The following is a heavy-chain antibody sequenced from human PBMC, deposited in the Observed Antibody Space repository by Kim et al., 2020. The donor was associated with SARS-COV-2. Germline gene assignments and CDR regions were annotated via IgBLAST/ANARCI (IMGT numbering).Heavy chain of an antibody. J-gene: IGHJ4*02. Sequence: GGSLRLSCAASGFTFDDYAIHWVRQAPGKGLEWVSLISANGGDINYADSVKGRFTISRDNNKNSVYLQMNSLRSEDTALYYCVRGQEWLIRNWGQGTQVTVSS. CDR3: VRGQEWLIRN. V-gene: IGHV3-43*02. CDR1: GFTFDDYA. D-gene: IGHD6-19*01. CDR2: ISANGGDI.